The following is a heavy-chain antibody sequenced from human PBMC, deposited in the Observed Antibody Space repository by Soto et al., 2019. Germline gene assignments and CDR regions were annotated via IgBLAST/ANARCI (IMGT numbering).Heavy chain of an antibody. CDR2: ISSSSTYI. CDR1: GFTCSSYS. Sequence: EVQLVESGGGLVKPGGSLRLSCAASGFTCSSYSMNWVRQAPGKGLAWVSSISSSSTYIYYADSLKGRFTISRDNAKNSLYLQMDSLRAEDTAVYYCARFPFGHWGQGTLVTVSS. V-gene: IGHV3-21*01. D-gene: IGHD3-16*01. CDR3: ARFPFGH. J-gene: IGHJ4*02.